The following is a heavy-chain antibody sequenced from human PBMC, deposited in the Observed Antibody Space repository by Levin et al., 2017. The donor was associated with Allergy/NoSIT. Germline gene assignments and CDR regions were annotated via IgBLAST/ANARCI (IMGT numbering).Heavy chain of an antibody. V-gene: IGHV3-23*01. CDR3: AKSIASRRGFDY. CDR1: GFSFGTYA. Sequence: PGESLKISCAASGFSFGTYAMTWVRQAPGKGLEWVSALSGGGDRTYYADSVKGRFTISRDNSKNTLYLQMKSLRAEDTAIYFCAKSIASRRGFDYWGLGTLVTVSS. CDR2: LSGGGDRT. J-gene: IGHJ4*02. D-gene: IGHD6-6*01.